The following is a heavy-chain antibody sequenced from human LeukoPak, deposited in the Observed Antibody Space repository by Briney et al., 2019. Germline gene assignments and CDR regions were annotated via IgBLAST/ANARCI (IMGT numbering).Heavy chain of an antibody. D-gene: IGHD2-2*01. V-gene: IGHV3-23*01. Sequence: GGSLRLSCAASGFTFSSYAMSCVRQAPGKGLEWVSAISGSGCNTYSADSVKGRFTITRDNTKKTLHQQMNRLRAEDTAVYYWAKGRRYCSSTSCPIPAFDYWGQGTLVTVSS. CDR2: ISGSGCNT. J-gene: IGHJ4*02. CDR3: AKGRRYCSSTSCPIPAFDY. CDR1: GFTFSSYA.